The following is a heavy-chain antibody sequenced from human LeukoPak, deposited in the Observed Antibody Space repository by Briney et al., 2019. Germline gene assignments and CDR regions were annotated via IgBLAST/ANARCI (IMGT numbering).Heavy chain of an antibody. CDR2: ISGSGGST. CDR3: AKDGPHYYDSHLGY. V-gene: IGHV3-23*01. CDR1: GFTFSSYA. D-gene: IGHD3-22*01. J-gene: IGHJ4*02. Sequence: GGSLRLSCAASGFTFSSYAMSWVRQALGKGLEWVSSISGSGGSTYYADSVKGRFTISRDNSKNTLYLQMNSLRTEDTAVYYCAKDGPHYYDSHLGYWGQGTLVTVSS.